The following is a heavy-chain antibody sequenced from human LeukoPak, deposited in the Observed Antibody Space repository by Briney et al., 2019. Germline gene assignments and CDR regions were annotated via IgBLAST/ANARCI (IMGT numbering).Heavy chain of an antibody. CDR3: ARIYSYVDY. Sequence: SETLSLTCTVSGGSISSSSYYWGWIRQPPGKGLEWIGSIYYSGSTYYNPSLKSRVTISVDTSKNQFSLKLSSVTAADTAVYYCARIYSYVDYWGQGTLVTVSS. V-gene: IGHV4-39*07. CDR1: GGSISSSSYY. J-gene: IGHJ4*02. D-gene: IGHD5-18*01. CDR2: IYYSGST.